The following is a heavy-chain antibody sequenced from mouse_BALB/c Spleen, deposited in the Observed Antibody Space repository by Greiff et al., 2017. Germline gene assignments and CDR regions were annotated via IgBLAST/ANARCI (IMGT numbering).Heavy chain of an antibody. CDR3: ARDGNYGLSWYFDV. J-gene: IGHJ1*01. Sequence: VQGVESGPGLVAPSQSLSITCTVSGFSLTSYGVHWVRQPPGKGLEWLGVIWAGGSTNYNSALMSRLSISKDNSKSQVFLKMNSLQTDDTAMYYCARDGNYGLSWYFDVWGAGTTVTVSS. CDR2: IWAGGST. V-gene: IGHV2-9*02. CDR1: GFSLTSYG. D-gene: IGHD2-1*01.